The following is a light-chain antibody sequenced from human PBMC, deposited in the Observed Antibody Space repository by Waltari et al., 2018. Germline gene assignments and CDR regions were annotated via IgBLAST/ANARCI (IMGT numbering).Light chain of an antibody. J-gene: IGLJ2*01. CDR1: SSDVGGYNY. CDR2: DVS. V-gene: IGLV2-14*03. Sequence: QSALTQPASVSGSPGQSITISCTGTSSDVGGYNYVSWYQQHPGKAPKLMIYDVSNRTSGVSNRFSGSNSGNTASLTISGRQAEDEADYYCSSYTSSSTLVVFGGGTKLTVL. CDR3: SSYTSSSTLVV.